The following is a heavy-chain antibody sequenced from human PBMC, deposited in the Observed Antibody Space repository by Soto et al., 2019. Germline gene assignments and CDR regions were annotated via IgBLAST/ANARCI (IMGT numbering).Heavy chain of an antibody. D-gene: IGHD2-2*01. J-gene: IGHJ6*03. CDR1: GFTFSNAW. Sequence: EVQLVESGGGLVKPGGSLRLSCAASGFTFSNAWMSWVRQAPGKGLEWVGRIKSKTDGWTTDYAAPVKGRFTISRDDSKNTLYLQMNSLKTEDTAVYYCTTAVTYLEYCSSTSCYGYYYYMDVWGKGTTVTVSS. V-gene: IGHV3-15*01. CDR3: TTAVTYLEYCSSTSCYGYYYYMDV. CDR2: IKSKTDGWTT.